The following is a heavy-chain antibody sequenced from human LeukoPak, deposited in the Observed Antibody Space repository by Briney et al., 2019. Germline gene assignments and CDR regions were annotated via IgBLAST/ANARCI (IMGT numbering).Heavy chain of an antibody. D-gene: IGHD2-15*01. V-gene: IGHV3-30*18. CDR2: ISYDGSNK. J-gene: IGHJ4*02. CDR1: GFTLSSSG. CDR3: AKDYCGGSCYSDY. Sequence: GGSLRLSCAASGFTLSSSGMHWVRQAPGKGLEWVAVISYDGSNKYYADSVKGRFTISRDNSKNTLYLQMNSLRAEDTAVYYGAKDYCGGSCYSDYWGQGTLVTVSS.